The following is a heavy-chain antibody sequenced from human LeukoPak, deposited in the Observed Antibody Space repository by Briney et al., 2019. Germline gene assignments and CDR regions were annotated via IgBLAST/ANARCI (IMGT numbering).Heavy chain of an antibody. CDR1: GGSISSSNW. CDR2: IYHSGST. CDR3: TRAEKHRPTAALKS. J-gene: IGHJ5*02. V-gene: IGHV4-4*02. D-gene: IGHD6-13*01. Sequence: SGTLSLTCAVSGGSISSSNWWSWVRRPPGKGLEWIGEIYHSGSTNYNPSLKSRVTISVDRSKNQFSLKLSSVTAADTAVYYCTRAEKHRPTAALKSWGQGTLVTVSS.